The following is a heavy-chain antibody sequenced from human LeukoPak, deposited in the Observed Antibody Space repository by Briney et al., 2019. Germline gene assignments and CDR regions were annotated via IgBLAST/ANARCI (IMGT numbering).Heavy chain of an antibody. CDR3: ARERWLVMGPVVY. CDR1: GFTFSSYW. CDR2: IKQDGNEK. V-gene: IGHV3-7*01. J-gene: IGHJ4*02. Sequence: GGSLRLSCAASGFTFSSYWMSWVRQAPGKGLEWVANIKQDGNEKYYVDSVKGRFTISRDNAKNSLYLQMNSLRAEDTAVYYCARERWLVMGPVVYWGQGTLVTVSS. D-gene: IGHD6-19*01.